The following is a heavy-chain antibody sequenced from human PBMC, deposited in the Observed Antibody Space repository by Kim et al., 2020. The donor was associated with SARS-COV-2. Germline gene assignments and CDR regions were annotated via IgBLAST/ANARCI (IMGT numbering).Heavy chain of an antibody. CDR1: GFAVSRLF. D-gene: IGHD3-9*01. V-gene: IGHV3-53*01. J-gene: IGHJ3*02. Sequence: GGSLRLSCAVSGFAVSRLFMTWVRQAPGKGLEWVSVIYSDGNTYYPDSVKDRFTVSRDNSKNTLYLQMNSLRAEDTAVYYCARVKPFSIVLTGTAGAFDIGGLGTVVTVSS. CDR2: IYSDGNT. CDR3: ARVKPFSIVLTGTAGAFDI.